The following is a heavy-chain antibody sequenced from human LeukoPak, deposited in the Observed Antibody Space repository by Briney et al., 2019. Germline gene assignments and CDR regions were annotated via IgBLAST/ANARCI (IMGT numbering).Heavy chain of an antibody. J-gene: IGHJ4*02. CDR2: IKYDGAEQ. CDR1: GFPFSNYW. D-gene: IGHD6-13*01. V-gene: IGHV3-7*01. CDR3: ARASSKAAALDY. Sequence: GSLRLSCVGSGFPFSNYWMSWVRQAPGKGLEWVANIKYDGAEQSYVDSVRGRFTISRDNAKNSVSLQMNTLSPEDTAVYYCARASSKAAALDYWGQGTLVTVSS.